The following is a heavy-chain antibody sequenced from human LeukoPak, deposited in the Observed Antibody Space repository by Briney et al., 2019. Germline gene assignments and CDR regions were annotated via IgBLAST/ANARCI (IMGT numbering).Heavy chain of an antibody. CDR1: GGSISSYY. Sequence: SETLSLTCTVSGGSISSYYWSWIRQPPGKGLEWIGSIYYSGSTYYNPSLKSRVTISVDTSKNQFSLKLSSVTAADTAVYYCARDGVGVYYYDSSGYILGSFDIWGQGTMVTVSS. D-gene: IGHD3-22*01. J-gene: IGHJ3*02. CDR2: IYYSGST. V-gene: IGHV4-59*12. CDR3: ARDGVGVYYYDSSGYILGSFDI.